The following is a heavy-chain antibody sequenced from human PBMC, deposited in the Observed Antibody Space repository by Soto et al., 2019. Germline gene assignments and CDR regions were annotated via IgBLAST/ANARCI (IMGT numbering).Heavy chain of an antibody. V-gene: IGHV6-1*01. J-gene: IGHJ3*01. CDR1: VDSVSSYITS. CDR3: ARGNALDV. Sequence: QGQLKQSVPGLVKPSQTLSLTCAISVDSVSSYITSWNWIRQTPSRGLEWLGRTYYMSKWFHDYAASMKSRITINPDTSKNQFSLELNSMTPEDTAVYYCARGNALDVWGQGTVVTVSS. CDR2: TYYMSKWFH. D-gene: IGHD3-10*01.